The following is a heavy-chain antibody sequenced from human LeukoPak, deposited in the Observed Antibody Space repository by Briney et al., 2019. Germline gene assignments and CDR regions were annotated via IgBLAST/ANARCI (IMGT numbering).Heavy chain of an antibody. CDR1: GGSISSSSYY. V-gene: IGHV4-39*07. CDR2: IYYSGST. D-gene: IGHD4-17*01. Sequence: SETLSLTCTVSGGSISSSSYYWGWIRQPPGKGLEWIGSIYYSGSTYYNPSLKSRVTISVDTSKNQFSLKLSSVTAADTAVYYCARRAADYGEILGWGQGTLVTVSS. J-gene: IGHJ4*02. CDR3: ARRAADYGEILG.